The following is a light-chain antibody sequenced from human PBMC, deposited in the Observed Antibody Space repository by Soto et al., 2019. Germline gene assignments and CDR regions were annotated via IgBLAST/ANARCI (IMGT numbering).Light chain of an antibody. V-gene: IGLV1-47*01. CDR3: AAWDDSLSGDV. J-gene: IGLJ1*01. CDR2: RNY. CDR1: SSNIGSNY. Sequence: QSVLTQPPSASGTPGQRVTISCSGSSSNIGSNYVYWYQQLPGTAPKLLIYRNYQRPSGVPDRFSGSKSGTSVSLAISGLRSEDEADYYCAAWDDSLSGDVFGTGTKLTVL.